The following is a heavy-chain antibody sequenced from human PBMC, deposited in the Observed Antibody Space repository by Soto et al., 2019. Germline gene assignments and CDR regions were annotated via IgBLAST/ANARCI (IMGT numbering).Heavy chain of an antibody. J-gene: IGHJ6*02. V-gene: IGHV1-3*01. Sequence: QVQLVQSGAEVKKPGASVKVSFKASGYTFTSYAMHWVRQAPGQRLEWMGWINAGNGNTKYSQKFQGRVPITRDTSASTAYMELSSLRSEDTAVYYCASPGGLWFGELRYYYYGMDVWGQGTTVTVSS. CDR1: GYTFTSYA. CDR3: ASPGGLWFGELRYYYYGMDV. CDR2: INAGNGNT. D-gene: IGHD3-10*01.